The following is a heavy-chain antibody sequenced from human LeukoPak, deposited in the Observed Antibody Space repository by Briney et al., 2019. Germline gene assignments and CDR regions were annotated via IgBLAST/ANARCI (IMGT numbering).Heavy chain of an antibody. CDR1: GFTFSIYS. Sequence: GGSLRLSCAASGFTFSIYSMNWVRQAPGRGLEWLSYIGSSGTTTYYTDSVKGRFTISRDNAKNLLFLQMNSLRAEDTAVYYCARMNYVSTGWGAPFDNWGQGTLVTVSS. CDR3: ARMNYVSTGWGAPFDN. CDR2: IGSSGTTT. D-gene: IGHD1-7*01. J-gene: IGHJ4*02. V-gene: IGHV3-48*04.